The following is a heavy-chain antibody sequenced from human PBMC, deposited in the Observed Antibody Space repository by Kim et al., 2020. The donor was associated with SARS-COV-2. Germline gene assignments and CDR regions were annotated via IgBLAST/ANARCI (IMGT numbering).Heavy chain of an antibody. D-gene: IGHD6-6*01. Sequence: GGSLRLSCAASGFTFSDYYMSWIRQAPGKGLEWVSYISSSGSTIYYADSVKGRFTISRDNAKNSLYLQMNSLRAEDTAVYYCARERSYSSYYSLPLFDYWGQGTLVTVSS. J-gene: IGHJ4*02. CDR3: ARERSYSSYYSLPLFDY. V-gene: IGHV3-11*01. CDR2: ISSSGSTI. CDR1: GFTFSDYY.